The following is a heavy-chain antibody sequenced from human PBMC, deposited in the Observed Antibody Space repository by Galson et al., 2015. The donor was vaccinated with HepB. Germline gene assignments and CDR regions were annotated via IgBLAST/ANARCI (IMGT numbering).Heavy chain of an antibody. V-gene: IGHV1-24*01. CDR2: FDPEDGET. CDR3: ATAVVVPASNHKLDY. CDR1: GYTLTELS. Sequence: SVKVSCKVSGYTLTELSMHWVRQAPGKGLEWMGGFDPEDGETIYAQKFQGRVTMTEDTSTDTAYMELSSLRSEDTAVYYCATAVVVPASNHKLDYWGQGTLVTVSS. J-gene: IGHJ4*02. D-gene: IGHD2-2*01.